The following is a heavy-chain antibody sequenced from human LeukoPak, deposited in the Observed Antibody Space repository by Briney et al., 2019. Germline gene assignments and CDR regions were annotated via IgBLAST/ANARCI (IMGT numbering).Heavy chain of an antibody. Sequence: GGSLRLSCAASGFTFSSYAMSWVRQAPGKGLEWVSAISGSGGSTYYADSVKGRFTISRDNSKNTLYLQMNSLRAEDTAVYYCAKKLRAVAGTYWYSDLWGRGTQVTVSS. D-gene: IGHD6-19*01. J-gene: IGHJ2*01. V-gene: IGHV3-23*01. CDR3: AKKLRAVAGTYWYSDL. CDR2: ISGSGGST. CDR1: GFTFSSYA.